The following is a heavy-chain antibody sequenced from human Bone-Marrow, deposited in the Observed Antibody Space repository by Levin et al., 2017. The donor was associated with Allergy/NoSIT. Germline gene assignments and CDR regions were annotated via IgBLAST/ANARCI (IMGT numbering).Heavy chain of an antibody. CDR2: IYYDGRS. CDR3: ARDAITPTVAGNGFDV. Sequence: TSETLSLTCTVSGASITSYYWSWVRQPPGKGLQYIAYIYYDGRSNKNPSLKSRVTISLDTSKNQFSLKLTSVTAADTAIYYCARDAITPTVAGNGFDVWGQGTMVSVSS. CDR1: GASITSYY. J-gene: IGHJ3*01. V-gene: IGHV4-59*01. D-gene: IGHD1-1*01.